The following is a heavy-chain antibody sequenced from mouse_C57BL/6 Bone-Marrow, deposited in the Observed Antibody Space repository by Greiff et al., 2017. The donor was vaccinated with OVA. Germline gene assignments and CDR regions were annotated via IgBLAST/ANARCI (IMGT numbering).Heavy chain of an antibody. CDR3: ARDYYGSSGWYFDV. D-gene: IGHD1-1*01. J-gene: IGHJ1*03. CDR1: GFTFSSYA. Sequence: DVKLVESGGGLVKPGGSLKLSCAASGFTFSSYAMSWVRQTPEKRLEWVATISDGGSYTYYPDNVKGRFTISRDNAKNNLYLQMSHLKSEDTAMYYGARDYYGSSGWYFDVWGTGTTVTVSS. V-gene: IGHV5-4*01. CDR2: ISDGGSYT.